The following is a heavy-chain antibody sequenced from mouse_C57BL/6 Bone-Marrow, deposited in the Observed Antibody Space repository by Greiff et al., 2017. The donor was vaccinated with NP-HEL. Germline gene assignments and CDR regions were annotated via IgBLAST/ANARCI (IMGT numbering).Heavy chain of an antibody. CDR3: ARRGYYGSSWSYAMDY. J-gene: IGHJ4*01. D-gene: IGHD1-1*01. V-gene: IGHV1-64*01. CDR1: GYTFTSYW. Sequence: QVQLKQPGAELVKPGASVKLSCKASGYTFTSYWMHWVKQRPGQGLEWIGMINPNSGSTNYNEKFKSKATLTVDKSSSTAYMQLSSLTSEDSAVYYCARRGYYGSSWSYAMDYWGQGTSVTVSS. CDR2: INPNSGST.